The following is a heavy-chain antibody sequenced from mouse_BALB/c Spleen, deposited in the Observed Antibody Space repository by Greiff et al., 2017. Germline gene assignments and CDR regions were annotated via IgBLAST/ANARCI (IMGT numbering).Heavy chain of an antibody. CDR3: ARYSLYGNYVYFDV. J-gene: IGHJ1*01. Sequence: DVHLVESGPSLVKPSQTLSLTCSVTGDSITSGYWNWIRKFPGNKLEYMGYISYSGSTYYNPSLKSRISITRDTSKNQYYLQLNSVTTEDTATYYCARYSLYGNYVYFDVWGAGTTVTVSS. V-gene: IGHV3-8*02. CDR2: ISYSGST. CDR1: GDSITSGY. D-gene: IGHD2-1*01.